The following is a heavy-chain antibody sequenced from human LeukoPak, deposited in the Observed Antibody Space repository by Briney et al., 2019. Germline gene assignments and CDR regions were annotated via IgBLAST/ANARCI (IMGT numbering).Heavy chain of an antibody. J-gene: IGHJ6*03. CDR1: GGTFSSYA. CDR2: IIPIFGTA. Sequence: SVKVSCKASGGTFSSYAISWVRQAPGQGLEWMGGIIPIFGTANYAQKFQRRVTITTDESTSTAYMELSSLRSEDTAVYYCARVSRYFDCRNDGHYYYMDVWGKGTTVTVSS. D-gene: IGHD3-9*01. CDR3: ARVSRYFDCRNDGHYYYMDV. V-gene: IGHV1-69*05.